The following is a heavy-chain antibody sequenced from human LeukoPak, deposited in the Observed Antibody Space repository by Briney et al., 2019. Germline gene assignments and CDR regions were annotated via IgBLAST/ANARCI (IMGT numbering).Heavy chain of an antibody. Sequence: ASVKVSCKASGYTFTGYYMHWVRQAPGQGLEWMGRINPNSGGTNYAQKFQGRVTMTRDTSISTAYMELSRLRSDDTAVYYCARNRVGATHWDAFDIWGQGTMVTVSS. CDR2: INPNSGGT. D-gene: IGHD1-26*01. V-gene: IGHV1-2*06. J-gene: IGHJ3*02. CDR3: ARNRVGATHWDAFDI. CDR1: GYTFTGYY.